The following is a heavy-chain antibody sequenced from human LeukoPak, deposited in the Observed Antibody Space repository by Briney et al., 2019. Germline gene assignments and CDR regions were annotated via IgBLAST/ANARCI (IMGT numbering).Heavy chain of an antibody. CDR1: GYTFTGYY. Sequence: SVKVSCKASGYTFTGYYMHWVRQAPGQGLEWMGGIIPFFGRADYAQKFQGRVTITADKSTSTAYMDLTSLKSEDTAVYYCARDNNDYVWGSYRYGFDPWGQGTLVTVSS. V-gene: IGHV1-69*06. CDR3: ARDNNDYVWGSYRYGFDP. J-gene: IGHJ5*02. D-gene: IGHD3-16*02. CDR2: IIPFFGRA.